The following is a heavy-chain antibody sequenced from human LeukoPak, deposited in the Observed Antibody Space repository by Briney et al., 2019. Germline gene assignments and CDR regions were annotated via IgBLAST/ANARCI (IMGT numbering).Heavy chain of an antibody. CDR1: GFTFSSYA. CDR2: ISGSGGST. CDR3: AKDWHGYSYGPYDY. D-gene: IGHD5-18*01. J-gene: IGHJ4*02. Sequence: PGGSLRLSCAASGFTFSSYAMSWVRQAPGKGLEWVSAISGSGGSTYYADSVKGRFTISRDNSKNTLYLQMNSLRAEDTAVYYCAKDWHGYSYGPYDYWGQGTLVTVSS. V-gene: IGHV3-23*01.